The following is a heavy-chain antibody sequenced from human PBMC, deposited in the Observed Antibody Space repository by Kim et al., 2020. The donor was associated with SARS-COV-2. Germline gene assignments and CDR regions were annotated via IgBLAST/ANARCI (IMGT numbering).Heavy chain of an antibody. D-gene: IGHD6-19*01. CDR2: ISAYNGNT. V-gene: IGHV1-18*01. J-gene: IGHJ5*02. CDR1: GYTFTSYG. Sequence: ASVKVSCKASGYTFTSYGISWVRQAPGQGLEWMGWISAYNGNTNYAQKLQGRVTMTTDTSTSTAYMELRSLRSDDTAVYYCARDPYSSGWYGGGWFDPWGQGTLVTVSS. CDR3: ARDPYSSGWYGGGWFDP.